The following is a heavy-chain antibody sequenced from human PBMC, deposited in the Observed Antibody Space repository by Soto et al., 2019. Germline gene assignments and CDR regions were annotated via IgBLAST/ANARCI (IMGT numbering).Heavy chain of an antibody. J-gene: IGHJ4*02. Sequence: SETLSLTCDVSGASITTYYWTWIRQAPGKGLEWIGNVYHTGSTDYNSSLKSRVTISVDTSKNQFSLNMNSVTAADTAVYYCARRLFGSGWTLDSWGQGALVTAPQ. CDR3: ARRLFGSGWTLDS. CDR1: GASITTYY. V-gene: IGHV4-59*01. D-gene: IGHD6-19*01. CDR2: VYHTGST.